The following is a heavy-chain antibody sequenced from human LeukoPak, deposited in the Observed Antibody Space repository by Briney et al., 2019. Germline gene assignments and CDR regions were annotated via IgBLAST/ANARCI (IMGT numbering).Heavy chain of an antibody. CDR2: ISYDESNK. Sequence: PGGSLRLSCAASGFTFSSYGMHWVRQAPGKGPEWVAVISYDESNKYYADFVKGRFTISRDNAKNSLYLQMNSLRAEDTAVYCCARAGKGDYWGQGTLVTVSS. V-gene: IGHV3-33*05. J-gene: IGHJ4*02. CDR3: ARAGKGDY. CDR1: GFTFSSYG.